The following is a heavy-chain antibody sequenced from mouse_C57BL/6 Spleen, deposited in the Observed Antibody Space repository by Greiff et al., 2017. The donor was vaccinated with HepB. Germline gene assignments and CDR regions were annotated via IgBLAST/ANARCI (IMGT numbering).Heavy chain of an antibody. V-gene: IGHV1-82*01. CDR3: AIEGKLRQLRFSWFAY. CDR2: IYPGDGDT. Sequence: VQLQQSGPELVKPGASVKISCKASGYAFSSSWMNWVKQRPGKGLEWIGRIYPGDGDTNYNGKFKGKATLTADKSSSTAYMQLSSLTSEDSAVYFCAIEGKLRQLRFSWFAYWGQGTLVTVSA. D-gene: IGHD3-2*02. CDR1: GYAFSSSW. J-gene: IGHJ3*01.